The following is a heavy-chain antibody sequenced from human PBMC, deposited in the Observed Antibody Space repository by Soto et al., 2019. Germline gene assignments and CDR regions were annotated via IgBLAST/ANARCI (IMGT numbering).Heavy chain of an antibody. CDR1: GFTFSRQA. CDR2: IWYHGIDK. CDR3: TTQGTRTVTTGY. J-gene: IGHJ4*02. Sequence: GGSLRLSCAASGFTFSRQAMHWLRQAPGMGLEWVAVIWYHGIDKYYADSVKGRFTISRDNTKNTVYLQMNSLRGEDTAVYYCTTQGTRTVTTGYWGQGTMVTVSS. D-gene: IGHD4-17*01. V-gene: IGHV3-33*01.